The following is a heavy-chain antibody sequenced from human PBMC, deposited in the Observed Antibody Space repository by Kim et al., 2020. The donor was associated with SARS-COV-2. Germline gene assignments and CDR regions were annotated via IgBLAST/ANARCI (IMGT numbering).Heavy chain of an antibody. D-gene: IGHD6-13*01. V-gene: IGHV4-31*02. CDR3: ARGQQLVQD. J-gene: IGHJ4*02. CDR2: GST. Sequence: GSTYYNPSLTSRVTISVDTSNNQFSLKLSSVTAADTAVYYCARGQQLVQDWGQGTLVTVSS.